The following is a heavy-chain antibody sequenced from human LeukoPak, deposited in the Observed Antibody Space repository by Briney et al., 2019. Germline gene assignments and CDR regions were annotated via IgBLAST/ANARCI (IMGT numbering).Heavy chain of an antibody. V-gene: IGHV3-30*04. Sequence: PGGSLRLSCAASGFTLTHYAMHWARQAPGKGLEWVAVISDDGSSQHYGDSVKGRFTISKDNSKNTLFLQMNSLRPEDTAIYYCARDSGYSSVGWYAGRYWGRGTLITVSS. D-gene: IGHD6-19*01. CDR1: GFTLTHYA. CDR2: ISDDGSSQ. J-gene: IGHJ4*02. CDR3: ARDSGYSSVGWYAGRY.